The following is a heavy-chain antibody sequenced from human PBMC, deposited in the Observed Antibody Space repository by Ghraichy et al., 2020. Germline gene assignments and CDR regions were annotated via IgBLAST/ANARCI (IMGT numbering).Heavy chain of an antibody. CDR2: INPSGGST. D-gene: IGHD3-3*01. CDR3: ARTGRYDFWSGYSIMWFDP. Sequence: ASVKVSCKASGYTYTSYYMHWVRQAPGQGLEWMGIINPSGGSTSYAQKFQGRVTMTRDTSTSTVYMELSSLRSEDTAVYYCARTGRYDFWSGYSIMWFDPWGQGTLVTVSS. CDR1: GYTYTSYY. J-gene: IGHJ5*02. V-gene: IGHV1-46*01.